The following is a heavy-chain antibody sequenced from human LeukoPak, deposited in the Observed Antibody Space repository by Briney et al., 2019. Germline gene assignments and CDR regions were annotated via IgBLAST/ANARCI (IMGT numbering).Heavy chain of an antibody. CDR3: ARLSPCTNGVCLYNWFDP. CDR2: IYPGDSDT. CDR1: GYSFTSYW. V-gene: IGHV5-51*01. D-gene: IGHD2-8*01. J-gene: IGHJ5*02. Sequence: GESLKISCKGSGYSFTSYWIGWVRQMPGKGLEWMGIIYPGDSDTRYSPSFQGQVTISADKSISTACLQWSSLKASDTAMYYCARLSPCTNGVCLYNWFDPWGQGTLVTVSS.